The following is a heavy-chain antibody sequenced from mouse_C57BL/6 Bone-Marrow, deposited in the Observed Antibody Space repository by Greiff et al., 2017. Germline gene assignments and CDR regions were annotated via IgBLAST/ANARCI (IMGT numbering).Heavy chain of an antibody. J-gene: IGHJ4*01. CDR1: GYAFSSYW. CDR2: IYPGDGVT. Sequence: QVQLQQSGAELVKPGASVKISCKASGYAFSSYWMNWVKQRPGKGLEWIGQIYPGDGVTNYNGKFKGKATLTADKSSSTAYMQLSSLTSEDSAVYFCARPNWEGAMDYWGKVTAVTVSS. CDR3: ARPNWEGAMDY. D-gene: IGHD4-1*02. V-gene: IGHV1-80*01.